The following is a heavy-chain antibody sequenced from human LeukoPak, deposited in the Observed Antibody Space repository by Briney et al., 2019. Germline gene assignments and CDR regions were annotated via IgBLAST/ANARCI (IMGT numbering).Heavy chain of an antibody. V-gene: IGHV3-23*01. CDR1: GFTFSSFA. J-gene: IGHJ4*02. Sequence: GGSLRLSCAASGFTFSSFAMSWVRQAPGKGLEWVSTFSGSGGSTYYADSVKGRFSISRDNSKNTLYLQMNSLRAEDTAVYYCARRAGAYSHPYDYWGQGTLVTVSS. CDR2: FSGSGGST. CDR3: ARRAGAYSHPYDY. D-gene: IGHD4/OR15-4a*01.